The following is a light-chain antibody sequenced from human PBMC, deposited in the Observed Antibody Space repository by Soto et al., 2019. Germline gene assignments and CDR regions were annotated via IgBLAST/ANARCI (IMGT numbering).Light chain of an antibody. V-gene: IGLV1-40*01. CDR3: QSYDSSLSAYV. Sequence: QSGPTAPAPRSGAPRERGTIRRLWNNLNHGSNYDVHWYQQLPGAAPKVLIYGNNNRPSGVPSRFSASKSGTSASLAITGLQAEDEADYSCQSYDSSLSAYVFGTGTKVTAL. CDR2: GNN. CDR1: NLNHGSNYD. J-gene: IGLJ1*01.